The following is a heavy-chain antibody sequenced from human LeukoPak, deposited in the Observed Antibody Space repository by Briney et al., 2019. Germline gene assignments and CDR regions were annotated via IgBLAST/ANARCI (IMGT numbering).Heavy chain of an antibody. CDR3: MSGSGWYVSVDY. D-gene: IGHD6-19*01. J-gene: IGHJ4*02. CDR1: GFTFSSYA. Sequence: GGSLRLSCAASGFTFSSYAMSWVRQAPGKGLEWVSAISGSGGSTYYADSVKGRFTISRDNSKNTLYLQMNSLRAEDTAVYYCMSGSGWYVSVDYWGQGTLVTVSS. CDR2: ISGSGGST. V-gene: IGHV3-23*01.